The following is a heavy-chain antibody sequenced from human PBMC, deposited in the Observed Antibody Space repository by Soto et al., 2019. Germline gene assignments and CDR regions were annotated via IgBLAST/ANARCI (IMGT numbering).Heavy chain of an antibody. Sequence: EVQLVESGGGLVQPGGSPRLSCAASGFTFSSYSMNWVRQAPGKGLEWVSYISSSSSTIYYADSVKGRFTISRDNAKNSLYLQMNSLRDEDTAVYYCAREPKPYSGYDGGRYFDYWGQGTLVTVSS. V-gene: IGHV3-48*02. J-gene: IGHJ4*02. D-gene: IGHD5-12*01. CDR3: AREPKPYSGYDGGRYFDY. CDR1: GFTFSSYS. CDR2: ISSSSSTI.